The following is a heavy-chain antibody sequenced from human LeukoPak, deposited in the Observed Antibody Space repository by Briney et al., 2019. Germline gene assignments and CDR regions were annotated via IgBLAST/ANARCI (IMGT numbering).Heavy chain of an antibody. Sequence: ASVKVSCKASGYTFTSYGISWVRQAPGQGLEWMGWISAYNGNTNYAQKLRGRVTMTTDTSTSTAYMELRSLRSDDTAVYYCARPKQSTMVRGVITHFDYWGQGTLVTVSS. CDR3: ARPKQSTMVRGVITHFDY. D-gene: IGHD3-10*01. CDR2: ISAYNGNT. J-gene: IGHJ4*02. V-gene: IGHV1-18*04. CDR1: GYTFTSYG.